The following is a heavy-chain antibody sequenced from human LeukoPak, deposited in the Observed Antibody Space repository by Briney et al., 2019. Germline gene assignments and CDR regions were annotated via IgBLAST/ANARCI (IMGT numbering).Heavy chain of an antibody. V-gene: IGHV1-18*01. CDR2: ISAYNGNT. J-gene: IGHJ4*02. CDR1: GYTFTSYG. Sequence: ASVKVSCKASGYTFTSYGISWVRQAPGQGLEWMGWISAYNGNTNYAQKLQGRVTMTTDTSTGTAYMELRSLRSDDTAVYYCARGIHTGSSGPYYFDHWGQGTLVTVSP. CDR3: ARGIHTGSSGPYYFDH. D-gene: IGHD1-26*01.